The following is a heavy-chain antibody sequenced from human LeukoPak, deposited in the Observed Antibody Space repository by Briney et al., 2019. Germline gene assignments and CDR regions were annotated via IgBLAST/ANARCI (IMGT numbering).Heavy chain of an antibody. V-gene: IGHV4-38-2*02. CDR3: ARIQNTHDYGDLSFDY. D-gene: IGHD4-17*01. CDR1: GYSISSGYY. J-gene: IGHJ4*02. Sequence: SETLSLTCTVSGYSISSGYYWGWIRQPPGKGLEWIGSIYHSGSTYYNPSLKSRVTISVDTSKNQFSLKLSSVTAADTAVYYYARIQNTHDYGDLSFDYWGQGTLVTVSS. CDR2: IYHSGST.